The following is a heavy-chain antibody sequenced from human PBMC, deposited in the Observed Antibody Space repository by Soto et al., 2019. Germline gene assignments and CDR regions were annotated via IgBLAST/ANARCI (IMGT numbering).Heavy chain of an antibody. CDR2: ISSSGSLI. CDR1: GFSFSGYG. J-gene: IGHJ4*02. D-gene: IGHD4-17*01. V-gene: IGHV3-48*03. CDR3: ATTVTTGDY. Sequence: GALRLSCAASGFSFSGYGMNWVRQAPGKGLEWISYISSSGSLIYYADSLKGRFTISRDNAKNSLYLQMNSLRAEDTAVYYCATTVTTGDYWGQGTLVTVSS.